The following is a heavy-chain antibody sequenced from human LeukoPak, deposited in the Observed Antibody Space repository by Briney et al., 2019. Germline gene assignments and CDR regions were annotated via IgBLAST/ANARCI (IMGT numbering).Heavy chain of an antibody. V-gene: IGHV3-15*01. Sequence: GGSLRLSCAASGFTFSNAWMIWVRQAPGKGLEWVGLLKSKGYGGTTDYAAPVKGRFTISRDDSKNTLFLQMNSLTTEDTAMYYCAADLPNPGPYVPIDYWGQGTLVTVSS. CDR1: GFTFSNAW. CDR2: LKSKGYGGTT. J-gene: IGHJ4*02. CDR3: AADLPNPGPYVPIDY. D-gene: IGHD1-14*01.